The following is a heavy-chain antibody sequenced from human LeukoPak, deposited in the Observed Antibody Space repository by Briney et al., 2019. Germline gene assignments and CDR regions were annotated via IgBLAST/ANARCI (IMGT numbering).Heavy chain of an antibody. J-gene: IGHJ4*02. CDR2: MNPNSGNT. CDR1: GYTFTSYD. D-gene: IGHD6-13*01. V-gene: IGHV1-8*01. Sequence: ASVKVSCKASGYTFTSYDINWVRHATGQGLEWMGWMNPNSGNTGYAQKFQGRVTMTRNTSISTAYMELSSLRSEDTAVYYCATHTYSSSTFDYWGQGTLVTVSS. CDR3: ATHTYSSSTFDY.